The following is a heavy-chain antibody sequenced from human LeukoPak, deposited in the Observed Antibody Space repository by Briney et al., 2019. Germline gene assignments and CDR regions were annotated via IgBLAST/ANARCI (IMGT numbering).Heavy chain of an antibody. V-gene: IGHV4-34*01. J-gene: IGHJ4*02. CDR2: INHSGST. CDR1: GGSISSYY. Sequence: PSETLSLTCTVSGGSISSYYWSWIRQPPGKGLEWIGEINHSGSTNYNPSLKSRVTISVDTSKNQFSLKLSSVTAADTAVYYCARLGEAWLSTDYWGQGTLVTVSS. CDR3: ARLGEAWLSTDY. D-gene: IGHD6-19*01.